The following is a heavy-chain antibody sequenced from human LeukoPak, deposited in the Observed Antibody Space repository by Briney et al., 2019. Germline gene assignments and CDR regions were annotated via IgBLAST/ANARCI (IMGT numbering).Heavy chain of an antibody. CDR1: GYTFTNYA. J-gene: IGHJ4*02. Sequence: ASVKVSCRASGYTFTNYAIHWVRQASGERLEWMGWINAGNGNIKYSQKFQGRVTITADESTSTAYMELSSLRSEDTAVYYCARDPPSYGDPEEPLDYWGQGTLVTVSS. CDR2: INAGNGNI. CDR3: ARDPPSYGDPEEPLDY. V-gene: IGHV1-3*01. D-gene: IGHD4-17*01.